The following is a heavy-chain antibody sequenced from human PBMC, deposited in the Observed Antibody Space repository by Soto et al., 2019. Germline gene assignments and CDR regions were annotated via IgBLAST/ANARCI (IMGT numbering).Heavy chain of an antibody. CDR2: LNSDGSAT. CDR3: ARDTQLWRLDS. Sequence: EVQLVESGGGLVQPGESLRLSCAASGFTFSSYWMHWVRQAPGKGLVWVSRLNSDGSATTYADSVKGRFTISRDNVKNTLYLQMNGLRAEDTAVYFCARDTQLWRLDSWGQGTPVSVSS. CDR1: GFTFSSYW. D-gene: IGHD5-18*01. J-gene: IGHJ4*02. V-gene: IGHV3-74*01.